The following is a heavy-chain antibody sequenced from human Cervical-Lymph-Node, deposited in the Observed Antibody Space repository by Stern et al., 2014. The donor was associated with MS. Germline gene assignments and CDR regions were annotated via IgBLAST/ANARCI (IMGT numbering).Heavy chain of an antibody. Sequence: VQLEESGAEVKKPGASVKVSFKASGYTFTGSYMHWVRQAPGQGLEWMGWVNPNSGGTNYVQRFQGRVTLTRDTSIGTAYMELNTLTSDDTAMYYCARGGSNYRYGVDVWGQGTTVTVSS. V-gene: IGHV1-2*02. J-gene: IGHJ6*02. D-gene: IGHD5-18*01. CDR2: VNPNSGGT. CDR1: GYTFTGSY. CDR3: ARGGSNYRYGVDV.